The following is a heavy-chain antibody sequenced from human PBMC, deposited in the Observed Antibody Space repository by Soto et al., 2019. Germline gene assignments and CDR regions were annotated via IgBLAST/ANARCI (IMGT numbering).Heavy chain of an antibody. Sequence: ASVKVSCKASGFPFTRYAIHWVRQAPGQRLEWMGWINTGDDNTKYSQKFQGRVTFTRDTSATTVYMDLSSLRSEDTAVYYCARSLAGNDFAFVIWGQGTMVTVSS. J-gene: IGHJ3*02. CDR1: GFPFTRYA. CDR3: ARSLAGNDFAFVI. D-gene: IGHD1-1*01. CDR2: INTGDDNT. V-gene: IGHV1-3*04.